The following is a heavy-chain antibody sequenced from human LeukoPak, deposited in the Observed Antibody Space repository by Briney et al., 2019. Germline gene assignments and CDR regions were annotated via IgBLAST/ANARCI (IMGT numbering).Heavy chain of an antibody. V-gene: IGHV3-53*01. CDR2: IYSGGST. Sequence: GGSLRLSCAASGFTVSSNYMSWVRQAPGKGLEWVSVIYSGGSTYYADSVKGRFTISRDNSKNTLYLQMNSLRAEDTAVYYCARERLRGYNYGLDYWGQGTLVTVSS. CDR1: GFTVSSNY. D-gene: IGHD5-18*01. J-gene: IGHJ4*02. CDR3: ARERLRGYNYGLDY.